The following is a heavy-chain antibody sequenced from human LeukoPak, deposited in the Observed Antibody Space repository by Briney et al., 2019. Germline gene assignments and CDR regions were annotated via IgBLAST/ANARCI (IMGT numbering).Heavy chain of an antibody. CDR1: GFTFDDYA. D-gene: IGHD3-10*01. V-gene: IGHV3-9*01. Sequence: GGSLRLSCTASGFTFDDYAMHWVRHAPGKGLEWVSGISWNSGSIGYADSVKGRFTISRDNAKNTLYLQMNNLRAEDTAIYYCATDSYVSGSYYRLFYWGQGTLVTVSS. CDR3: ATDSYVSGSYYRLFY. J-gene: IGHJ4*02. CDR2: ISWNSGSI.